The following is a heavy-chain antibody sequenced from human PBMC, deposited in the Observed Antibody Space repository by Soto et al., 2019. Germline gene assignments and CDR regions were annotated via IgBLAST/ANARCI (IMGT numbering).Heavy chain of an antibody. J-gene: IGHJ6*02. CDR2: INHRGST. CDR3: RTVDTAMDYYYGMDV. D-gene: IGHD5-18*01. Sequence: SETLSLTCAVYGGSFSGYYWSWNRQPPGKGLEWIGEINHRGSTNYNPSLKSRVTIAVDTSKNQFSLKLSSVTAADTAVYYCRTVDTAMDYYYGMDVWGQGTTVTVS. V-gene: IGHV4-34*01. CDR1: GGSFSGYY.